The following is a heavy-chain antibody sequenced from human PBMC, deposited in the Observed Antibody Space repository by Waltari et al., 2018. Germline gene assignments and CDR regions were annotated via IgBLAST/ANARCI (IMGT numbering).Heavy chain of an antibody. CDR1: GYSFTAYH. CDR3: ASNRDMLG. J-gene: IGHJ3*01. Sequence: QVPLVRSGAEVKKLGAHVNVPGRSSGYSFTAYHRHWVRQAPGQGLEWMGRINPNTGDTTYAQKFEGRVTMTRDTAMSTAYMELNNLTSDDTALYFCASNRDMLGWGQGTMVIVSS. D-gene: IGHD2-8*01. CDR2: INPNTGDT. V-gene: IGHV1-2*06.